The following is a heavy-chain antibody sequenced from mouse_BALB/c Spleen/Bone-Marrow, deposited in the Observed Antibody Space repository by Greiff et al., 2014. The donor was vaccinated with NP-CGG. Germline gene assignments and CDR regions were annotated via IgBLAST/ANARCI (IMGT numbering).Heavy chain of an antibody. J-gene: IGHJ4*01. D-gene: IGHD2-4*01. CDR2: IWAGGTT. Sequence: VKLQESGPGLVAPSQSLSITCTVSGFSLTSYGVYWVRQPPGKGLEWLGVIWAGGTTNYNSALMSRLTISKDNSKSQVFLKMNSLQTDDTAMYYCARDRGITSMDHWGQGTSVTVSS. V-gene: IGHV2-9*02. CDR3: ARDRGITSMDH. CDR1: GFSLTSYG.